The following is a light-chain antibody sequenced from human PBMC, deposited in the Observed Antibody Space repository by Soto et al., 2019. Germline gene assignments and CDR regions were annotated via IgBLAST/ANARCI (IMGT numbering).Light chain of an antibody. V-gene: IGKV1-33*01. J-gene: IGKJ5*01. CDR2: DAS. CDR1: QDVSNY. Sequence: DIEMTQYPYSLSASVGGRVTITCQASQDVSNYLNWYQQKLGKAPKLLIYDASNLETGVPSRFSGSGSGTYFSFTISSLQPEDFATYYCQQYSNLITFGQGTRLEIK. CDR3: QQYSNLIT.